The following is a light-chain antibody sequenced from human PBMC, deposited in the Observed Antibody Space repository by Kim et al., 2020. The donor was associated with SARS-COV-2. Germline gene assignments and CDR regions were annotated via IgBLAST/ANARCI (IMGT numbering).Light chain of an antibody. V-gene: IGKV3-11*01. CDR2: AAS. J-gene: IGKJ3*01. CDR3: QQRSNWPLT. Sequence: WAPGERATLSCRASQSVSSYLAWYQQKPGQAPRLLIYAASYRATGIPVRFSASGYGTDFTLTISSLEPEDFAVYYCQQRSNWPLTFGPGTKVDIK. CDR1: QSVSSY.